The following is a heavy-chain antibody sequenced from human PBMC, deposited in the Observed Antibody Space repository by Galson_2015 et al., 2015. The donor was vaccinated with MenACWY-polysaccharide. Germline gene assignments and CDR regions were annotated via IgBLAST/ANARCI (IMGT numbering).Heavy chain of an antibody. V-gene: IGHV1-8*01. CDR1: GYTLPSYD. CDR3: ARGGKYYYDSSGYLNWFDP. Sequence: SVKVSCKASGYTLPSYDTNWVRQTTGQGLEWMGWMNPNSGNTGYAQKFQGRVTMTRNTSISIAYMELSSLRSEDTAVYYCARGGKYYYDSSGYLNWFDPWGQGTLVTVSS. CDR2: MNPNSGNT. D-gene: IGHD3-22*01. J-gene: IGHJ5*02.